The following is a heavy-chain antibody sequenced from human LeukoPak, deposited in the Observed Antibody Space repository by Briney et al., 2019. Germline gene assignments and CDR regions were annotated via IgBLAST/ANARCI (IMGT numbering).Heavy chain of an antibody. CDR3: ARDLEARLLWFGELYGY. V-gene: IGHV3-48*04. Sequence: GGSLRLSCAASGFTFSSYRMNWVRQAPGKGLEWVSYISSSSSAIYYADSVKGRFTISRDNAKNSLYLQMNSLRAEDTAVYYCARDLEARLLWFGELYGYWGQGTLVTVSS. CDR2: ISSSSSAI. D-gene: IGHD3-10*01. J-gene: IGHJ4*02. CDR1: GFTFSSYR.